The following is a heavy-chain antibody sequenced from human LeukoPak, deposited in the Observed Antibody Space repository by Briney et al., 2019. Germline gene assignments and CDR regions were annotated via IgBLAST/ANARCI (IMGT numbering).Heavy chain of an antibody. CDR3: ARVGDILTGYYLAQSLDY. D-gene: IGHD3-9*01. J-gene: IGHJ4*02. Sequence: ASVKVSCKASGYTFTSYGISWVRQAPGQGLEWMGWISAYNGNTNYAQKLQGRVTMTTDTSTSTAYMELRSLRSDDTAVYYCARVGDILTGYYLAQSLDYWGQGTLVTVSS. CDR1: GYTFTSYG. CDR2: ISAYNGNT. V-gene: IGHV1-18*01.